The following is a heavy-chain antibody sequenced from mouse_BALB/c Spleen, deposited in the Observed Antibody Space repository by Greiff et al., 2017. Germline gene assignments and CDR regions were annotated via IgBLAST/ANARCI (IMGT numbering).Heavy chain of an antibody. CDR1: GFTFSSFG. D-gene: IGHD6-5*01. V-gene: IGHV5-17*02. CDR2: ISSGSSTI. J-gene: IGHJ4*01. CDR3: ARSAYGAMDY. Sequence: EVKVVESGGGLVQPGGSRKLSCAASGFTFSSFGMHWVRQAPEKGLEWVAYISSGSSTIYYADTVKGRFTISRDNPKNTLFLQMTSLRSEDTAMYYCARSAYGAMDYWGQGTSVTVSS.